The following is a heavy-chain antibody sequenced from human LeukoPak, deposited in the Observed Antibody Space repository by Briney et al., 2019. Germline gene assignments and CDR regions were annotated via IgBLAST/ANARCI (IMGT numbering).Heavy chain of an antibody. D-gene: IGHD3-3*01. Sequence: GGSPRLSCVASGFTFSTYAMSWVRQAPGRGLEWVSSIVGSGGSTFYADSVEGRFTISRDNSKNTLYLQMNSLRAEDTAVYYCAKDQGTIFGYLDYWGQGTLVTVSS. V-gene: IGHV3-23*01. CDR1: GFTFSTYA. CDR3: AKDQGTIFGYLDY. CDR2: IVGSGGST. J-gene: IGHJ4*02.